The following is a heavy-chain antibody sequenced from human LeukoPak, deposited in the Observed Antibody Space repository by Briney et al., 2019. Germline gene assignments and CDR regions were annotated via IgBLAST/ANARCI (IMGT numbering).Heavy chain of an antibody. CDR3: VRESATGTTADY. D-gene: IGHD1-1*01. CDR2: INSDGSST. J-gene: IGHJ4*02. V-gene: IGHV3-74*01. CDR1: GFTFSSYA. Sequence: GRSLRLSCAASGFTFSSYAMHWVRQAPGKGLVWVSRINSDGSSTSYADSVKGRFTISRDNAKNTLYLQMNSLRAEDTAVYFCVRESATGTTADYWGQGTLVTVSS.